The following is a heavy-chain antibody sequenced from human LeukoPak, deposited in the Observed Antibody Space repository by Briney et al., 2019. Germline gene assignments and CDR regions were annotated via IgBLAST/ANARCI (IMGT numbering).Heavy chain of an antibody. Sequence: SQTLSLTCTVSGGSISSGGYYWSWIRQPPGKGLEWIGYIYHSGSTYYNPSLKSRVTISVDRSKNQFSLKLSSVTAADTAVYYCARAGSSSWYGFDYWGQGTLVTVSS. CDR2: IYHSGST. CDR1: GGSISSGGYY. V-gene: IGHV4-30-2*01. D-gene: IGHD6-13*01. J-gene: IGHJ4*02. CDR3: ARAGSSSWYGFDY.